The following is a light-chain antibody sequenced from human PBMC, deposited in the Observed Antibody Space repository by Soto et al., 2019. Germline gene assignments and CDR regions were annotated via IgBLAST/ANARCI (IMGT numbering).Light chain of an antibody. CDR3: NSYTDRSTFYV. J-gene: IGLJ1*01. CDR1: SSDVGGYKY. CDR2: EVS. Sequence: QSALTQPPSVSGSPGQSITISCTGTSSDVGGYKYVSWYQQHPGKAPKLMIYEVSNRPSGVANRFSGSKSGNTASLTISGLQAEDEADYSCNSYTDRSTFYVFGTGTKVTVL. V-gene: IGLV2-14*01.